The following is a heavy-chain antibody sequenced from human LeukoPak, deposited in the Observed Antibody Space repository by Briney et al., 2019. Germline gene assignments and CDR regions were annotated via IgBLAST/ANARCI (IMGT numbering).Heavy chain of an antibody. D-gene: IGHD6-13*01. CDR2: IWYDGSNK. CDR3: ARELDIAVPGTRGH. CDR1: GFTYCSYA. V-gene: IGHV3-33*01. J-gene: IGHJ4*02. Sequence: GGSLRLFCTASGFTYCSYAMHWVRQAPGKGLEWVAVIWYDGSNKYYADSVKGRFTISRDHSKNTLYLQMKSLRAEDTAVYYCARELDIAVPGTRGHWGQRTLVTVSS.